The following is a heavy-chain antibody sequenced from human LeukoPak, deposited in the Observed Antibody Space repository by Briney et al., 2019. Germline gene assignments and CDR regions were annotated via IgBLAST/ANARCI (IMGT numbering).Heavy chain of an antibody. J-gene: IGHJ3*02. Sequence: SETLSLTCTVSGGSISSSSYYWGWIRQPPGKGLEWIGSIYYSGSTYYNPSLKSRVTISVDTSKNQFSLKLSSVTAADTALYYCARGVRSRRYGNAFDIWGQGTMVAVSS. V-gene: IGHV4-39*07. CDR3: ARGVRSRRYGNAFDI. CDR2: IYYSGST. D-gene: IGHD6-13*01. CDR1: GGSISSSSYY.